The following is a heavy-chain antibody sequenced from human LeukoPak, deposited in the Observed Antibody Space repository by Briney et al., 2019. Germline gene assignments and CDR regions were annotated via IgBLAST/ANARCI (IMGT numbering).Heavy chain of an antibody. D-gene: IGHD2-15*01. J-gene: IGHJ4*02. CDR1: GYTFTNFW. CDR3: AAGDCSGFTCYIFDY. CDR2: IYPSDSET. Sequence: GESLKISCKGSGYTFTNFWIGWVRQMPGKGLEWMGIIYPSDSETKYNPSFQGQVTISVDKSIATAYLQWSSLKASDTAMYYCAAGDCSGFTCYIFDYWGQGTLVTVSS. V-gene: IGHV5-51*01.